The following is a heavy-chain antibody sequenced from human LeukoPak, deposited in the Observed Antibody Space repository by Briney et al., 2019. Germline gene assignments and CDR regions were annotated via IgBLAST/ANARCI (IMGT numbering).Heavy chain of an antibody. CDR3: ARQRTAGTKVIDY. CDR1: GDSMSSRSYY. CDR2: IYYTGTT. Sequence: PSETLSLTCTVSGDSMSSRSYYWGWIRQPPGKGLEWIGNIYYTGTTYYNPSLKSRVNIAVDTSKNQFSPYLSSVTAADTAVYYCARQRTAGTKVIDYWGQGTLVTVSS. J-gene: IGHJ4*02. D-gene: IGHD1-1*01. V-gene: IGHV4-39*01.